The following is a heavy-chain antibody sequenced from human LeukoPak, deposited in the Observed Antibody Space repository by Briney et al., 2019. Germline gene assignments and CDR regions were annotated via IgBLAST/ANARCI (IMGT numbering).Heavy chain of an antibody. CDR3: ARLPAARVDY. Sequence: KPSETLSLTCAVYGGSFSGYYWSWIRQPPGKGLEWIGEINHSGSANYNPSLKSRVTISVDTSKNQFSLKLSSVTAADTAVYYCARLPAARVDYWGQGTLVTVSS. CDR1: GGSFSGYY. J-gene: IGHJ4*02. CDR2: INHSGSA. V-gene: IGHV4-34*01. D-gene: IGHD6-6*01.